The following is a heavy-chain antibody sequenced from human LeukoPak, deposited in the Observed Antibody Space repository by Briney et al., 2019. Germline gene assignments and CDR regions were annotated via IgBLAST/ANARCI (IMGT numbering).Heavy chain of an antibody. CDR2: IIPIFGTA. D-gene: IGHD3-22*01. V-gene: IGHV1-69*13. Sequence: SVKVSCKASGGTFSSYAISWVRQAPGQGLEWMGGIIPIFGTANYAQKFQGRVTITADESTSTAYMELSSLRSEDTAVYYCARDGGFDSSGYPDAFDIWGQGTMVAVSS. CDR3: ARDGGFDSSGYPDAFDI. J-gene: IGHJ3*02. CDR1: GGTFSSYA.